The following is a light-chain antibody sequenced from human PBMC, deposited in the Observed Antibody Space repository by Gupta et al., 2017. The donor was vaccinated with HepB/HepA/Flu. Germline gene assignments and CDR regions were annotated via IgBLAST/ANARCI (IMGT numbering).Light chain of an antibody. J-gene: IGKJ1*01. V-gene: IGKV3-20*01. Sequence: DIVLTQSPGTLSLSPGERATLSCRASQCVANSYVAWYQQRPGQAPRLLIYGGSTRATDIPDRFSGSGSGTDFTLAINRLEPEDFAVYFCQHYGTGAFGQGTKVDI. CDR3: QHYGTGA. CDR2: GGS. CDR1: QCVANSY.